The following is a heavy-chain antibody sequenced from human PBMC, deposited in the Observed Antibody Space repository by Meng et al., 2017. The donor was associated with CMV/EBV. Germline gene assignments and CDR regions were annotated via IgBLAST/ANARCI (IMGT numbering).Heavy chain of an antibody. CDR2: ISWNSGSI. V-gene: IGHV3-9*01. D-gene: IGHD5-12*01. CDR3: ARERDIVPTIRLPSDY. Sequence: GGSLRLSCAASGFTFDDYAMHWVRQAPGKGLEWVSGISWNSGSIGYADSVKGRFTISRDNAKNSLYLQMNSLRAEDTAVYYCARERDIVPTIRLPSDYWGQGTLVTVSS. J-gene: IGHJ4*02. CDR1: GFTFDDYA.